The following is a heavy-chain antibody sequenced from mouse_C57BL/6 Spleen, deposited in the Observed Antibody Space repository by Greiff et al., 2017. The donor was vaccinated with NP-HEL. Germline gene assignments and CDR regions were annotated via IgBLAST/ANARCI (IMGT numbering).Heavy chain of an antibody. CDR3: ARHYYGSSYGYFDV. D-gene: IGHD1-1*01. V-gene: IGHV1-47*01. J-gene: IGHJ1*03. Sequence: QVQLKQSGAELVKPGASVKMSCKASGYTFTTYPIEWMKQNHGKSLEWIGNFHPYNDDTKYNEKFKGKATLTVEKSSSTVYLELSRLTSDDSAVYYCARHYYGSSYGYFDVWGTGTTVTVSS. CDR1: GYTFTTYP. CDR2: FHPYNDDT.